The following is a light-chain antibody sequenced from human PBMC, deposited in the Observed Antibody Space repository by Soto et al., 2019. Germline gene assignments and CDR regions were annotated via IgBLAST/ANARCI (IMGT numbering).Light chain of an antibody. CDR3: QQRSNWPWT. J-gene: IGKJ1*01. CDR2: EAS. V-gene: IGKV3-11*01. CDR1: ESVSTF. Sequence: ILLTQSPATLSLSPGERDTLSCRASESVSTFLAWYQQKPGQAPRILIYEASSRATGIPARFSGGGSGTVFTLTISRLEPEDFAVYYCQQRSNWPWTFGQGTKVDIK.